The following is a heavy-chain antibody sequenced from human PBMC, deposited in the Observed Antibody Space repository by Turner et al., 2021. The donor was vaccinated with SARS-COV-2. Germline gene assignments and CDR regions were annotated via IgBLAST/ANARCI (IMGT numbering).Heavy chain of an antibody. V-gene: IGHV3-30-3*01. Sequence: QVQLVESGGGVVQPGRYLRLSCAASGFTFSSYAMHWVRQAPGKGLEWVAVISYDGSNKYYADSVKSRFTISRDNSKNTLYLQMNSLRAEDTAVYYCARDLGDEPDYWGQGTLVTVSS. D-gene: IGHD2-21*01. CDR2: ISYDGSNK. CDR3: ARDLGDEPDY. CDR1: GFTFSSYA. J-gene: IGHJ4*02.